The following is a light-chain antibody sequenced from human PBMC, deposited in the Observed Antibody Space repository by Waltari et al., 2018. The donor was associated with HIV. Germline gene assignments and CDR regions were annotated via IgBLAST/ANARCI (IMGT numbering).Light chain of an antibody. CDR3: QSYDTSLGGWV. Sequence: QSVLTQPPSVSGAPGQRVTISCTGSRTNIGAGYDVHWYQQLPGTAPTLRIFRNVNRPSGVPDRFSGSKSGTSASLAITGLQAEDEADFYCQSYDTSLGGWVFGGGTKLTVL. CDR2: RNV. CDR1: RTNIGAGYD. J-gene: IGLJ3*02. V-gene: IGLV1-40*01.